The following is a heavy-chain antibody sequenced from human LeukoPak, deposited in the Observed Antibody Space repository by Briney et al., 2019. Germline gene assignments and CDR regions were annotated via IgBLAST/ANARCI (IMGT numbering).Heavy chain of an antibody. J-gene: IGHJ4*02. D-gene: IGHD4-17*01. V-gene: IGHV3-21*01. CDR2: ISGDSSYI. Sequence: GGSLRLSCAASGFSFSTYSMNWVRQAPGKGLEWVSSISGDSSYIFYADSLKGRFTMSRDNAKNSLYLQMNSLRAEDTAVYYCARVKFGDYAVDYWGQGTLVTVSS. CDR3: ARVKFGDYAVDY. CDR1: GFSFSTYS.